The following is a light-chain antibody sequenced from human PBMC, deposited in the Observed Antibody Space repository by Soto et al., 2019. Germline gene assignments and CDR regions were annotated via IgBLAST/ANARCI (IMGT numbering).Light chain of an antibody. CDR2: DAS. Sequence: GDRVTITCRASQSISSWLAWYQQKPGKAPKLLIYDASSLESGVPSRFSGSGSGTEFTLTISSLQPDDFATYYCQQYNSYSFCQGTKVEIK. V-gene: IGKV1-5*01. CDR3: QQYNSYS. CDR1: QSISSW. J-gene: IGKJ1*01.